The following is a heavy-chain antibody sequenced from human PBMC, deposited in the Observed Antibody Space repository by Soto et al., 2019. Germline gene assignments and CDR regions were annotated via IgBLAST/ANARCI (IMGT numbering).Heavy chain of an antibody. CDR1: GASISNSY. D-gene: IGHD5-12*01. V-gene: IGHV4-4*07. J-gene: IGHJ6*02. CDR3: ARDNIVSKGYGMDV. Sequence: WETLSLTCTVSGASISNSYWSWIREAAVKRLEWIGLIHSSGTFNYNPSLKSRVSISRDTSKNQTSLKLSSVTAADTAVYYCARDNIVSKGYGMDVWGQGTTVTVSS. CDR2: IHSSGTF.